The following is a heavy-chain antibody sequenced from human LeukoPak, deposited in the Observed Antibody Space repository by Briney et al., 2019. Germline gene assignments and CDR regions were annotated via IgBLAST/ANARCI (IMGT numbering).Heavy chain of an antibody. V-gene: IGHV1-46*02. CDR3: ARNKRVNQDSRYNWNWVYLSGTFDY. CDR2: INPSGGST. D-gene: IGHD1-7*01. J-gene: IGHJ4*02. Sequence: ASVKVSCKASGGTPNDYAITWVRQAPGQGLEWMGIINPSGGSTSYAQKFQGRVTMTRDMSTSTVYMELSSLRSEDTAVYYCARNKRVNQDSRYNWNWVYLSGTFDYWGQGTLVTVSS. CDR1: GGTPNDYA.